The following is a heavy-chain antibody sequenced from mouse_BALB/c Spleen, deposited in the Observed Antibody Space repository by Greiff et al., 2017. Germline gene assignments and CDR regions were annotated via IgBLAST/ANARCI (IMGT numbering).Heavy chain of an antibody. CDR2: ISDGGSYT. CDR3: ARDLYYGYFYAMDY. D-gene: IGHD1-2*01. J-gene: IGHJ4*01. V-gene: IGHV5-4*02. CDR1: GFTFSDYY. Sequence: EVKLMESGGGLVKPGGSLKLSCSASGFTFSDYYMYWVRQTPEKRLEWVATISDGGSYTYYPDSVKGRFTISRDNAKNNLYLQMSSLKSEDTAMYYCARDLYYGYFYAMDYWGQGTSVTVSS.